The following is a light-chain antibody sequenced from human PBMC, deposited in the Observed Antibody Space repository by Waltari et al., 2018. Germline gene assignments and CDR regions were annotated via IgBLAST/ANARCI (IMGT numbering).Light chain of an antibody. CDR2: CTS. CDR3: QSYDTSLSVV. Sequence: SALTQPRSVSGSPGQSVTISCTGTTSDVGGYNYVSWYQHHPGKAPKLLIYCTSTRPPGVPDRFFGSQSGTSASLAITALQAEDEAEYYCQSYDTSLSVVFGGGTKLTVL. J-gene: IGLJ2*01. V-gene: IGLV2-11*01. CDR1: TSDVGGYNY.